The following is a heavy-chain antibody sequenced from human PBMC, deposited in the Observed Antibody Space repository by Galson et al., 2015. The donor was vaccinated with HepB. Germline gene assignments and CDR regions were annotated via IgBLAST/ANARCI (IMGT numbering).Heavy chain of an antibody. Sequence: QSGAEVKKPGESLKISCRGSGYSFTSYWIGWVRQMPGKGLEWMGIIYPGDSDTRYSLSFQGQVTISADKSISTAYLQWSSLKASDTAMYYCARLGLAARPNDAFDIWGQRTMVTVSS. D-gene: IGHD6-6*01. J-gene: IGHJ3*02. CDR1: GYSFTSYW. V-gene: IGHV5-51*03. CDR2: IYPGDSDT. CDR3: ARLGLAARPNDAFDI.